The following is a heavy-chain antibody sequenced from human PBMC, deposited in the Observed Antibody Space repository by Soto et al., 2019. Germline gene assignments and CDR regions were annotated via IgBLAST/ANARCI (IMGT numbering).Heavy chain of an antibody. CDR3: ARFVVVPAATELYYFDY. CDR2: IYYSGST. CDR1: GGSISSGGYY. D-gene: IGHD2-2*01. V-gene: IGHV4-31*03. J-gene: IGHJ4*02. Sequence: PSETLSLTCTVSGGSISSGGYYWSWIRQHPGKGLEWIGYIYYSGSTYYNPSLKSRVTISVDTSKNQFSLKLSSVTAADTAVYYCARFVVVPAATELYYFDYWGQGTLVTVSS.